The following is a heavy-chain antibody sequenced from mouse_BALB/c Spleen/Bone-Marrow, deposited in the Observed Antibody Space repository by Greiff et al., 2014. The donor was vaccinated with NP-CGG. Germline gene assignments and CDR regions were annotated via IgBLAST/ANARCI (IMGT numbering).Heavy chain of an antibody. V-gene: IGHV2-9*02. CDR3: ARITTATGAMDY. CDR1: GFSLTNYG. D-gene: IGHD1-2*01. J-gene: IGHJ4*01. CDR2: IWADGST. Sequence: QVQLQQSGPCLVAPSQSLSITCTVSGFSLTNYGVHWARQPPGKGLEWLGVIWADGSTNYNSALMSRLSISKDNSKSQVFFKMNSLQTDDTAMYYCARITTATGAMDYWGQGTSVTVSS.